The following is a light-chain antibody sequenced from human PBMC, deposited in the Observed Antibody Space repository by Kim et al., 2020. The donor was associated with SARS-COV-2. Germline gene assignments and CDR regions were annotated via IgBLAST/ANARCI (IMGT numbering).Light chain of an antibody. Sequence: ASVGDRGTITCRASQGIRDDLSWYQQKPGRAPSRLIYSASRLQTGAPSRFSGTGSGTEFTLTISTLRPEDVATYYCLQQSAYPRTFGQGTKVDIK. CDR1: QGIRDD. J-gene: IGKJ1*01. CDR2: SAS. V-gene: IGKV1-17*01. CDR3: LQQSAYPRT.